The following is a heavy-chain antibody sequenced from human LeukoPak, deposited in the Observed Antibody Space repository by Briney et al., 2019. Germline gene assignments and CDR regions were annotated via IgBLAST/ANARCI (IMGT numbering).Heavy chain of an antibody. CDR3: ARVGIVGATGWFDP. CDR1: GGSISSYY. Sequence: KPSETLSLTCTVSGGSISSYYWSWIRQPPGKGLEWIGYIYYSGSTNYNPSLKSRVTISVDTSKNQFSLKLSSVTAADTAVYYCARVGIVGATGWFDPWGQGTLVTVSS. J-gene: IGHJ5*02. V-gene: IGHV4-59*01. D-gene: IGHD1-26*01. CDR2: IYYSGST.